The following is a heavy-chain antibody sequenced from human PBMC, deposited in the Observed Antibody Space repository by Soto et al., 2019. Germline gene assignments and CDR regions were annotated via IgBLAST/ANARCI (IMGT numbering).Heavy chain of an antibody. CDR3: ARQSGGVFGIIIEGYNWFDP. Sequence: ASGKVSCKAPAYTFTSYYIHWVRQAPGHGLEWMGIINPNCGSTRFAQTFQGRITMTTDTSTSTVYMELRSLRAEDTAVYYCARQSGGVFGIIIEGYNWFDPWGQGVLVTVSS. CDR1: AYTFTSYY. J-gene: IGHJ5*02. CDR2: INPNCGST. V-gene: IGHV1-46*01. D-gene: IGHD3-16*02.